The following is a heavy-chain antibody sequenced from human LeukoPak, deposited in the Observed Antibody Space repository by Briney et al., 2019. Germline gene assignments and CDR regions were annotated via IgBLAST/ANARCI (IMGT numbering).Heavy chain of an antibody. CDR2: IYPGDSDT. CDR3: AIALRITMVRGVNEYYFDY. Sequence: GESLKISCKGSGYRFTSYWIGWVRQMPGKGLEWMGIIYPGDSDTRYSPSFQGQVTISADKSISTAYLQWSSLKASDTAMYYCAIALRITMVRGVNEYYFDYWGQGTLVTVSS. CDR1: GYRFTSYW. V-gene: IGHV5-51*01. D-gene: IGHD3-10*01. J-gene: IGHJ4*02.